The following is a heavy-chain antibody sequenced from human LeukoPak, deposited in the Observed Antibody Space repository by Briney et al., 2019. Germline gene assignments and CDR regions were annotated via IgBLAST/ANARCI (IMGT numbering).Heavy chain of an antibody. D-gene: IGHD2-2*01. CDR3: AGRYCSSTSCYSAPFDY. V-gene: IGHV1-2*02. Sequence: GASVKVSCKASGYTFTGYYMHWVRQAPGQGLEWMGWINPNSGGTNYAQKFQGRVTMTRDTFISTAYMELSRLRSDNTAVYYCAGRYCSSTSCYSAPFDYWGQGTLVTVSS. J-gene: IGHJ4*02. CDR1: GYTFTGYY. CDR2: INPNSGGT.